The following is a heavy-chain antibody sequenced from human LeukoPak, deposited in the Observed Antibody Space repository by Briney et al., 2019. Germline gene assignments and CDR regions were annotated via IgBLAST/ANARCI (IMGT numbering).Heavy chain of an antibody. V-gene: IGHV3-7*04. CDR3: VRAHHPGGWFDP. CDR2: IKQDGSEK. D-gene: IGHD3-10*01. J-gene: IGHJ5*02. CDR1: GFTFSSYW. Sequence: GGSLRLSCAASGFTFSSYWMSWVRQAPGKGLEWVANIKQDGSEKYYVDSVKGRFTISRDNAKNSLYLQMNSLTAEDTAVHYCVRAHHPGGWFDPWGQGTLVTVSS.